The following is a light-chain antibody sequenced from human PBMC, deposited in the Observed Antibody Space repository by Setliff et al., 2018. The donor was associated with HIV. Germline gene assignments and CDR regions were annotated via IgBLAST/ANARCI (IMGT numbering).Light chain of an antibody. V-gene: IGLV2-14*03. Sequence: QSALPQPASVSGSPGQSITISCIGTSSDVGGYDFVSWYQQRPGKAPKLIIFDVSARPSGVSHRFSGSKSGNPASLTISGLQTEDEADYFCASYRSPATYVFGSGTKVTVL. J-gene: IGLJ1*01. CDR1: SSDVGGYDF. CDR2: DVS. CDR3: ASYRSPATYV.